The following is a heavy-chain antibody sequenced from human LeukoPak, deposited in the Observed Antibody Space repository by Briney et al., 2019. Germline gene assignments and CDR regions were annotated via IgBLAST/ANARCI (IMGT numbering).Heavy chain of an antibody. CDR3: ARVAMYEFFFDY. J-gene: IGHJ4*02. V-gene: IGHV4-4*07. CDR2: IYNSGRT. CDR1: GGSIGIYY. D-gene: IGHD2-8*01. Sequence: PSETLSLTCTVSGGSIGIYYWSWIRQPAGKGLDWIGRIYNSGRTKYSPSQESRVTMSIDTSKNQFSLKLSSVSAADTAVYYCARVAMYEFFFDYWGQGTLVTVSS.